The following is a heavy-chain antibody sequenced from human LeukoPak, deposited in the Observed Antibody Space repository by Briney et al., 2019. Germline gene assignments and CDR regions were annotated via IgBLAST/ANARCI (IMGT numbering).Heavy chain of an antibody. CDR3: ARVGRKLSLFAAPAPPPCYYYYYFDV. Sequence: SVKVSCKASGGTVSIYAISWVRQAPGQGLEWMGGIIPIFGRANYAQKFQGRVTITADESTSTAYMELSSLRSEDTAVYYCARVGRKLSLFAAPAPPPCYYYYYFDVWGKGTTVTVSS. CDR2: IIPIFGRA. V-gene: IGHV1-69*01. D-gene: IGHD6-25*01. J-gene: IGHJ6*03. CDR1: GGTVSIYA.